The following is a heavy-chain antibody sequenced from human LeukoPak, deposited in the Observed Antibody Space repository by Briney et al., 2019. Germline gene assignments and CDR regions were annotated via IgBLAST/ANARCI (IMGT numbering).Heavy chain of an antibody. CDR2: IWYDGSNK. CDR1: GFTFSSYG. D-gene: IGHD3-22*01. Sequence: GGSLRLSCAASGFTFSSYGMHWVRQAPGKGLEWVAVIWYDGSNKYYADSVKGRFTISRDNSKNTLYLQMNSLRAEDTAVYYCAKYRYYDSSGYYASWGYYYYYGMDVWGQGTTVTVSS. V-gene: IGHV3-30*02. J-gene: IGHJ6*02. CDR3: AKYRYYDSSGYYASWGYYYYYGMDV.